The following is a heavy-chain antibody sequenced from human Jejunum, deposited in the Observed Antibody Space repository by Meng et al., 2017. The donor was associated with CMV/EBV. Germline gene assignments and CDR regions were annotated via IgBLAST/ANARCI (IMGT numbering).Heavy chain of an antibody. CDR2: ISSSSSYI. J-gene: IGHJ5*02. Sequence: ASGFTFSSYSMNWVRQAPGKGLEWVSSISSSSSYIYYADSVKGRFTISRDNAKNSLYLQMNSLRAEDTAVYYCARDRHDILFWFDPWGQGTLVTVSS. CDR1: GFTFSSYS. D-gene: IGHD3-9*01. V-gene: IGHV3-21*01. CDR3: ARDRHDILFWFDP.